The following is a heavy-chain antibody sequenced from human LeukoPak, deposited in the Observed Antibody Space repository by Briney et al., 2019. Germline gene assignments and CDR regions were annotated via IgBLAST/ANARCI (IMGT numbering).Heavy chain of an antibody. J-gene: IGHJ4*02. V-gene: IGHV4-4*07. Sequence: SETLSLTCTVSGGSISSYHWSWIRQPAGKGLEWIGRIYPSGSTNYNPSLKGRVTMSVDTSKNQFSLKLSSVTAADTAVYYCASYSGGYAYYGYWGRGTLVTVSS. CDR2: IYPSGST. CDR3: ASYSGGYAYYGY. CDR1: GGSISSYH. D-gene: IGHD1-26*01.